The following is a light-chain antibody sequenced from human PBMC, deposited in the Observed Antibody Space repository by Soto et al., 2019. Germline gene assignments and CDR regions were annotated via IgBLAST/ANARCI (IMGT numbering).Light chain of an antibody. CDR3: QSYDNSLSGVV. J-gene: IGLJ2*01. V-gene: IGLV1-40*01. Sequence: QLVLTQPPSVSGAPGQRVTISCTGSSSNIGADFDVHWYQQFPGTAPQLVIFGNNIRPSGVPDRFSGSKSDTSASLSITGLQAEDEAHYYCQSYDNSLSGVVFGGGTKVTVL. CDR2: GNN. CDR1: SSNIGADFD.